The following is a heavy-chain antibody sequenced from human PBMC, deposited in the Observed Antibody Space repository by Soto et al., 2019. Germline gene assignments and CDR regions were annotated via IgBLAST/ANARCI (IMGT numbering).Heavy chain of an antibody. Sequence: SVKVSCKASAGTFSSYAITWVLQALGQGLEWMGGIIPIFGTANYAQKFQGRVTITADESTSTAYMELSSLRSEDTAVYYCARGGARWLQSYYFDYWGQGTLVTVSS. V-gene: IGHV1-69*13. CDR1: AGTFSSYA. J-gene: IGHJ4*02. D-gene: IGHD1-26*01. CDR2: IIPIFGTA. CDR3: ARGGARWLQSYYFDY.